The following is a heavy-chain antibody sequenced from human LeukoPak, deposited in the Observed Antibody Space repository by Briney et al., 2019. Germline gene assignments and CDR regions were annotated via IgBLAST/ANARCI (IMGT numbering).Heavy chain of an antibody. CDR3: ARVGREYCSGGSCYPNYYYYYMDV. D-gene: IGHD2-15*01. Sequence: PGGSLRLSCGASGFTFSSYWMHWVRQAPGKGLVWVSRINNDGSSTSYADSVQGRFTISRDNAKNSLYLQMNSLRAEDTAVYYCARVGREYCSGGSCYPNYYYYYMDVWGKGTTVTVSS. CDR1: GFTFSSYW. V-gene: IGHV3-74*01. CDR2: INNDGSST. J-gene: IGHJ6*03.